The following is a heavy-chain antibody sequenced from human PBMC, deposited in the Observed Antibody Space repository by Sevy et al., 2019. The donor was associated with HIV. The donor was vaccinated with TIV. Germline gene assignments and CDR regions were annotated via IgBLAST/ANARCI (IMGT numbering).Heavy chain of an antibody. V-gene: IGHV3-7*01. CDR2: IKSDGSDK. CDR3: AQEVFGRFDS. D-gene: IGHD3-16*01. Sequence: GGSLRLSCAASGFTFSADWMNCVRQAPGKGLEWVANIKSDGSDKHYVDSVEGRFTISRDNAKNSLYLQMNSLRVEDTAVYYCAQEVFGRFDSWGQGTLVTVSS. J-gene: IGHJ4*02. CDR1: GFTFSADW.